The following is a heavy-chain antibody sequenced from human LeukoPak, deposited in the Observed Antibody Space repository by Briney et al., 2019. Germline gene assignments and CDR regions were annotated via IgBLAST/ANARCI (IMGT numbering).Heavy chain of an antibody. CDR2: ITSRSSYI. CDR3: ARAPGGTMVLDY. CDR1: GFTFSSYI. V-gene: IGHV3-21*06. Sequence: PGGSLRLSCAASGFTFSSYIMNWVRRAPGKGLEGVSSITSRSSYIYYADSVKGRFTISRDNAKNTLYLQMNSLRAEDTALYYCARAPGGTMVLDYWGQGTLVTVSS. D-gene: IGHD3-10*01. J-gene: IGHJ4*02.